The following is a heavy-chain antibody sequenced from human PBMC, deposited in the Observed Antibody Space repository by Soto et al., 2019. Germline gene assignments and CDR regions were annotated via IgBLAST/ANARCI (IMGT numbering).Heavy chain of an antibody. J-gene: IGHJ5*02. V-gene: IGHV4-59*01. CDR1: GGSISSYY. CDR2: IYYSGST. Sequence: QVQLQESGPGLVKPSETLSLTCTVSGGSISSYYWSWIRQPPGKGLEWIGYIYYSGSTNYNPSLKSRVTXXVXTSXNQFSLKLSSVTAADTAVYYCARDRDNWNEGGFDPWGQGTLVTVSS. D-gene: IGHD1-20*01. CDR3: ARDRDNWNEGGFDP.